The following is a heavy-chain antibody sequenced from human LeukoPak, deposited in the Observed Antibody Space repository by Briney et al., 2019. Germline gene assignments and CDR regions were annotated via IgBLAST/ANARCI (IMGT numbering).Heavy chain of an antibody. J-gene: IGHJ4*02. D-gene: IGHD3-10*01. V-gene: IGHV4-61*01. Sequence: ASETLSLTCTVSGDSVSNGNYYWSWLRQPPGKALEWIGYIYYTGSTYYNPSLEGRVTISVDTSRNQFSVKLSSVTAADTAVYYCARSQNYYGSGDYWSQGTLVTVSS. CDR1: GDSVSNGNYY. CDR2: IYYTGST. CDR3: ARSQNYYGSGDY.